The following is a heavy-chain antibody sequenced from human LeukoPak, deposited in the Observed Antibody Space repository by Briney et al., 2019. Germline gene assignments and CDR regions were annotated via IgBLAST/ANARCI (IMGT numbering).Heavy chain of an antibody. CDR3: ARETSKGDDAFDI. Sequence: PSETLSLTCAVYGGSFSSYYWTWIRPPPGKGLEWIGEINHSGTTNYNPSLKSRLTISVDTPKNQFSLKLTSVTAADTAVSYCARETSKGDDAFDIWGQGTMVTVSS. V-gene: IGHV4-34*01. CDR1: GGSFSSYY. D-gene: IGHD3-16*01. J-gene: IGHJ3*02. CDR2: INHSGTT.